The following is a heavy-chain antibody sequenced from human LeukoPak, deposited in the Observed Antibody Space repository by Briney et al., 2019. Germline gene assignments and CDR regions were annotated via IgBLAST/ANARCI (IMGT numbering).Heavy chain of an antibody. V-gene: IGHV4-59*01. CDR3: ASIGTGPTTVTIDY. CDR2: IYYSGST. D-gene: IGHD4-17*01. Sequence: PSETLSLTCTVSGGSISSYYWSWIRQPPGKGLEWIGYIYYSGSTNYNPSLKSRVTISVDTSKNQFSLKLSSVTAAGTAVYYCASIGTGPTTVTIDYWGQGALVTVSS. J-gene: IGHJ4*02. CDR1: GGSISSYY.